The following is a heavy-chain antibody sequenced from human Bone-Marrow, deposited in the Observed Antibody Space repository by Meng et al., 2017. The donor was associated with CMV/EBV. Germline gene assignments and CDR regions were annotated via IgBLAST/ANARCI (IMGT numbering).Heavy chain of an antibody. J-gene: IGHJ6*02. D-gene: IGHD1-26*01. Sequence: GGSLRLSCTASGFTFGDYAMSWVRQAPGKGLEWVGFIRSKAYGGTTEYAAPVKGRFTLSRDDSKSIAYLQMNSLKTEDTAMYCCTRVRRSGSYYGHYYYYGMDVWGQGTTVTVSS. V-gene: IGHV3-49*04. CDR2: IRSKAYGGTT. CDR3: TRVRRSGSYYGHYYYYGMDV. CDR1: GFTFGDYA.